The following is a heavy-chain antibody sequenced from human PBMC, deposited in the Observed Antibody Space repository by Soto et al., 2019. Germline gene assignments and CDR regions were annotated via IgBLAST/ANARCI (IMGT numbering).Heavy chain of an antibody. CDR3: ARDLSNSDQLLYYYYGMDV. V-gene: IGHV3-21*01. CDR2: ISSSSSYI. Sequence: GGSLRLSCAASGFTFSSYSMNWVRQAPGKGLEWVSSISSSSSYIYYADSVKGRFTISRDNAKNSLYLQMNSLRAEDTAVYYCARDLSNSDQLLYYYYGMDVWGQGTTVTVSS. CDR1: GFTFSSYS. J-gene: IGHJ6*02. D-gene: IGHD2-2*01.